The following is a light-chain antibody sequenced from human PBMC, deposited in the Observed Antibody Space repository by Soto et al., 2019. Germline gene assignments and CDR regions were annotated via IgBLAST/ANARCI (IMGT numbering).Light chain of an antibody. V-gene: IGKV1-39*01. CDR3: QQSYSTPP. Sequence: DIQMTQSPSSLSASVGDRVTITCRASQTISTYLNWYQQKPGKAPKLLTYAASSLQSGVPSRFSDSGSGTDFPLTISSLQPDDFATYYCQQSYSTPPFGPGTKVDIK. J-gene: IGKJ3*01. CDR2: AAS. CDR1: QTISTY.